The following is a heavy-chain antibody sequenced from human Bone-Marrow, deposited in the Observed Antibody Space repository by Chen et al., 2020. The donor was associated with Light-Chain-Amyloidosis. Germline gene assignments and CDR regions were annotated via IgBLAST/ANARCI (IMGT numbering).Heavy chain of an antibody. D-gene: IGHD5-12*01. CDR2: IYPDDSDA. J-gene: IGHJ4*02. V-gene: IGHV5-51*01. Sequence: VKKPGESLKISCKGSGYTFPNYWIGWVRQMPGKGLEWMGVIYPDDSDARYSPSFEGQITISADKSITTAYLQWRSLKASDTAMYYCARRRDGYNFDYWGQGTLVTVSS. CDR1: GYTFPNYW. CDR3: ARRRDGYNFDY.